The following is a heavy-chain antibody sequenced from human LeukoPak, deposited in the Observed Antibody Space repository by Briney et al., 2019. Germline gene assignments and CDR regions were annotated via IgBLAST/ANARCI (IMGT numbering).Heavy chain of an antibody. J-gene: IGHJ4*02. Sequence: ASVKVSCKASGYTFTGYYMHWVRQAPGQGLEWMGWINPNSGGTNYAQKLQGRVTMTRDTSISTAYMELSRLRSDDTAVYYCARGGLLYYDSSGYQPNDWGQGTLVTVSS. V-gene: IGHV1-2*02. CDR1: GYTFTGYY. D-gene: IGHD3-22*01. CDR3: ARGGLLYYDSSGYQPND. CDR2: INPNSGGT.